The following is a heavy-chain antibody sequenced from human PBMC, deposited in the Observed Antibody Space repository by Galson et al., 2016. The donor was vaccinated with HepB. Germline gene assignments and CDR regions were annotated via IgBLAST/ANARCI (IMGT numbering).Heavy chain of an antibody. J-gene: IGHJ3*02. CDR1: GFTFSTYY. V-gene: IGHV3-7*05. D-gene: IGHD2-2*01. CDR2: IKQDGSEK. Sequence: SCAASGFTFSTYYMTWVRQPPGKGLEWVAGIKQDGSEKYYVDSVKGRFTISRDNAKNSLYVQMDSLRAEDTAVYFCARERFCSSATCYVGDAFHIGGQGTMVTVSS. CDR3: ARERFCSSATCYVGDAFHI.